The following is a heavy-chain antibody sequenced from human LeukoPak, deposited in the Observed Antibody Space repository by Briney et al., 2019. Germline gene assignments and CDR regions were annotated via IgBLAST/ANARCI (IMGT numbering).Heavy chain of an antibody. D-gene: IGHD3-16*02. CDR2: IRYDGSNK. V-gene: IGHV3-30*02. J-gene: IGHJ4*02. Sequence: GGSLRLSCAASGFTFSSYGMHWVRQAPGKGLEWVAFIRYDGSNKYYADSVKGRFTISRDNSKNTLYLQMNSLRAEDTAVYYCASPEGELSGDDYWGQGTLVTVSS. CDR3: ASPEGELSGDDY. CDR1: GFTFSSYG.